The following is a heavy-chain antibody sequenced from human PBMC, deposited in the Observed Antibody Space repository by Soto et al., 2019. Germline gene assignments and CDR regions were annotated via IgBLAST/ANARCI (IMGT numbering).Heavy chain of an antibody. CDR1: GFTFDDYA. CDR2: INWNSGSI. Sequence: GGSLRLSCAASGFTFDDYAMHWVRQVPGKGLEWVSGINWNSGSIGYGDSVKGRFAISGDNAKNSLHLQMNSLSAEDTAFYYCVKDESINWYSGHFRHWGQGTLVTVSS. J-gene: IGHJ1*01. CDR3: VKDESINWYSGHFRH. V-gene: IGHV3-9*01. D-gene: IGHD6-13*01.